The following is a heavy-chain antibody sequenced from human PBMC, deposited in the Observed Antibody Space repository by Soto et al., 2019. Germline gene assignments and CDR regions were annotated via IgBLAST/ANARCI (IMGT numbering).Heavy chain of an antibody. V-gene: IGHV4-4*07. CDR2: IRPVGNT. D-gene: IGHD2-21*02. CDR3: VRGPFCGSDCNFDS. J-gene: IGHJ5*01. CDR1: GGSVSDYY. Sequence: PSETLSLTCTVYGGSVSDYYWGWVRQPPGKGLEWIGRIRPVGNTNYSPSLMSRVTMSVGTSRNQLSLNLTSLTAADTVVCYCVRGPFCGSDCNFDSSGQGALVTDSS.